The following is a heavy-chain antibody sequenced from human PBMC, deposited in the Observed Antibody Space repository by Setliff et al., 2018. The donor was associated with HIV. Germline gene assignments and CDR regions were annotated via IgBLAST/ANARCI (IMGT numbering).Heavy chain of an antibody. D-gene: IGHD3-10*01. Sequence: LSLTCTVSGGSISIGVYYWSWIRQPPGKGLEWIGYIYYSGSTYYNPSLKSRVTISVDTSKNQFSLKLSSVTAADTAVYYCARVTPEFNYYGSGSFDYWGQGTLVTVSS. CDR1: GGSISIGVYY. J-gene: IGHJ4*02. CDR2: IYYSGST. V-gene: IGHV4-30-4*08. CDR3: ARVTPEFNYYGSGSFDY.